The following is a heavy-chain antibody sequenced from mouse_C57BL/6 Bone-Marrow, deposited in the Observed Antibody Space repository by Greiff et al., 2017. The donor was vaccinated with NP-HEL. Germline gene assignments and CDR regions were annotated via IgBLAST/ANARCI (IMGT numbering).Heavy chain of an antibody. CDR1: GFTFSDYY. CDR2: INYDGSST. V-gene: IGHV5-16*01. CDR3: ARLYYYGSILDY. Sequence: EVQVVESEGGLVQPGSSMKLSCTASGFTFSDYYMAWVRQVPEKGLEWVANINYDGSSTYYLDSLKSRFIISRDNAKNILYLQMSSLKSEDTATYYCARLYYYGSILDYRGQGTTLTVSS. D-gene: IGHD1-1*01. J-gene: IGHJ2*01.